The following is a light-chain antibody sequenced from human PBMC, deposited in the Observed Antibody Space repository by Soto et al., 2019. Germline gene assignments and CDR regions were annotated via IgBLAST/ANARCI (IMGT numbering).Light chain of an antibody. V-gene: IGLV4-69*01. J-gene: IGLJ3*02. CDR2: LNSDGSH. CDR3: QTWGTGIGV. Sequence: QPVLTQSPSASASLGASVKLTCTLSSGHSSYAIAWHQQQPEKGPRYLMKLNSDGSHSKGDGIPDRFSGSSSGAERYLTISRLQSEDEADYYRQTWGTGIGVFGGGTKLTVL. CDR1: SGHSSYA.